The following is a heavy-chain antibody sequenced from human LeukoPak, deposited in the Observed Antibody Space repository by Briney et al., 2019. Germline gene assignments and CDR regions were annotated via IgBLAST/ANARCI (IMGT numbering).Heavy chain of an antibody. V-gene: IGHV3-21*01. J-gene: IGHJ4*02. CDR3: ARGSEWSSGVSDY. Sequence: PGGSLRLSCAASGFTFSSCGMNWVRQAPGKGPEWVSSISGSSTYIYYADSVKGRFTISRDNAKNSLYLQMNSLRAEDTAVYYCARGSEWSSGVSDYWGQGTLVTVSS. CDR2: ISGSSTYI. CDR1: GFTFSSCG. D-gene: IGHD3-3*01.